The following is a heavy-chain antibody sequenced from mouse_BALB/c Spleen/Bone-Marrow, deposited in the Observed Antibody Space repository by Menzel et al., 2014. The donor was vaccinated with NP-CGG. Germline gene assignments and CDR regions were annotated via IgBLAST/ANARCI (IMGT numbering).Heavy chain of an antibody. V-gene: IGHV5-17*02. D-gene: IGHD2-3*01. J-gene: IGHJ4*01. CDR2: ISSGTSTI. CDR1: GFTFSSFG. CDR3: ARDDGYYIRNAMDY. Sequence: QLQESGGGLVQPGGSRKLSCAASGFTFSSFGMHWVRQAPERGLEWVAYISSGTSTIYYADTVKGRFTISRDNPKNTLFLQMTSLRSEDTAMYYCARDDGYYIRNAMDYWGQGTSVTVSS.